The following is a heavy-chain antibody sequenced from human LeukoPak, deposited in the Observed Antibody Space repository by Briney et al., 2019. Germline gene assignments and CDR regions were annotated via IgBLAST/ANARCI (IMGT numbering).Heavy chain of an antibody. CDR2: INHSGST. V-gene: IGHV4-34*01. D-gene: IGHD3-10*01. Sequence: SETLSLTCAVYGGSFSGYYWSWIRQPPGKGLEWIGEINHSGSTNYNPSLKSRVTISADTSKKQFSLKLSSVTAADTAVYYCASDYASVAWGQGTLVTVSS. J-gene: IGHJ4*02. CDR3: ASDYASVA. CDR1: GGSFSGYY.